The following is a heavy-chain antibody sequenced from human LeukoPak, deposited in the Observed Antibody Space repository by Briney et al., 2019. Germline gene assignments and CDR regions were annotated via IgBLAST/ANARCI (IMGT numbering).Heavy chain of an antibody. J-gene: IGHJ4*02. CDR3: TRDHVYVFDY. D-gene: IGHD2-8*01. Sequence: GGSLRLSCTVSGFTFGDYALSWVRQAPGKGLEWVAFIRVKAYGGTTEYAASVKGRFTISRDDSNSIAYLQMNSLKTEDTAVYYCTRDHVYVFDYWGQGALVTVSS. V-gene: IGHV3-49*04. CDR1: GFTFGDYA. CDR2: IRVKAYGGTT.